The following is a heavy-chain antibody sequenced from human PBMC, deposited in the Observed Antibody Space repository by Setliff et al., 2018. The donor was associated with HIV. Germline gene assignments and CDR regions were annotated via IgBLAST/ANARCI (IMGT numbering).Heavy chain of an antibody. D-gene: IGHD3-3*01. V-gene: IGHV4-4*08. CDR1: GDSTSTYY. Sequence: SETLSLTCTVSGDSTSTYYWNWIRQSPGKGLEWIGYIYTTQTTKYNPSLKSRVTISVDTSKNQFSLKLSSVTAADTAVYYCARSYYNFANGYYYYYYMDVWGKGTTVTVSS. J-gene: IGHJ6*03. CDR2: IYTTQTT. CDR3: ARSYYNFANGYYYYYYMDV.